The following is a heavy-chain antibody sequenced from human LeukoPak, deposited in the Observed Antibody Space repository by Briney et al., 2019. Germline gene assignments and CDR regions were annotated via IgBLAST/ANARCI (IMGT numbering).Heavy chain of an antibody. CDR2: INHSGST. CDR1: GYSISSGYY. D-gene: IGHD3-10*01. CDR3: ARAKAVRMVRGVINWFDP. J-gene: IGHJ5*02. V-gene: IGHV4-38-2*02. Sequence: SETLSLTCTVSGYSISSGYYWGWIRQPPGKGLEWIGEINHSGSTNYNPSLKSRVTISVDTSKNQFSLKLSSVTAADTAVYYCARAKAVRMVRGVINWFDPWGQGTLVTVSS.